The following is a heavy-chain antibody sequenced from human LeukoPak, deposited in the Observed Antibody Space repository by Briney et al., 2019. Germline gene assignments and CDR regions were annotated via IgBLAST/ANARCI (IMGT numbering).Heavy chain of an antibody. CDR1: GFTFSSYS. D-gene: IGHD3-22*01. V-gene: IGHV3-21*01. CDR2: ISSSSSYI. CDR3: ASLNYYDSSGYYAFDI. J-gene: IGHJ3*02. Sequence: PGGSLRLSCAASGFTFSSYSMNWVRQAPGKGLEWVSSISSSSSYIYYADSVKGRLTISRDNAKNSLYLQMNSLRAEDTAVYYCASLNYYDSSGYYAFDIWGQGTMVTVSS.